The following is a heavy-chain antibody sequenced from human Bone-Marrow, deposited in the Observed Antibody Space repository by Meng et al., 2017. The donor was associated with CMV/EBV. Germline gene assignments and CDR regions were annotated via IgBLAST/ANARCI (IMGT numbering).Heavy chain of an antibody. CDR1: GYTFTGYY. CDR3: ARTIYDFWSGSNPFDP. Sequence: ASVKVSCKASGYTFTGYYMHWVRQAPGQGLEWMGWINPNSGGTNYAQKFQGRVTMTRDTSISTAYMELSRLRSDDTAVYYCARTIYDFWSGSNPFDPWGQGTLVNVSS. V-gene: IGHV1-2*02. CDR2: INPNSGGT. D-gene: IGHD3-3*01. J-gene: IGHJ5*02.